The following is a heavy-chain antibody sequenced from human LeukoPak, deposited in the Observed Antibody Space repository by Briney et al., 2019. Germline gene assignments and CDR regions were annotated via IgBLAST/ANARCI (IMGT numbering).Heavy chain of an antibody. CDR2: IYSGGST. CDR3: ARILLSFGSLNGAFDI. D-gene: IGHD3-10*01. CDR1: GFTVSSNY. V-gene: IGHV3-53*01. J-gene: IGHJ3*02. Sequence: GGSLRLSCAASGFTVSSNYMSWVRQAPGKGLEWVSVIYSGGSTYYADSVKGRFTISRDNSKNTLYLQMNSLRAEDTAVYYCARILLSFGSLNGAFDIWGQGTMVTVSS.